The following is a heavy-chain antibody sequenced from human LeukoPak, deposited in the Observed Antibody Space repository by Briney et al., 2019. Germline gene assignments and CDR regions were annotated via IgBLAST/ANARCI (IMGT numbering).Heavy chain of an antibody. J-gene: IGHJ4*02. CDR3: TRAPGRGSSSYYFDY. V-gene: IGHV3-49*03. CDR2: FRSKAYGGTT. Sequence: GGSLRLSXTASGFTFGDYTMSWFRQAPGKGLEWVTFFRSKAYGGTTEYAASVKGRFTISRDDSKRITYLQMNSLKTEDTAVYYCTRAPGRGSSSYYFDYWGQGTLVTVSS. CDR1: GFTFGDYT. D-gene: IGHD6-6*01.